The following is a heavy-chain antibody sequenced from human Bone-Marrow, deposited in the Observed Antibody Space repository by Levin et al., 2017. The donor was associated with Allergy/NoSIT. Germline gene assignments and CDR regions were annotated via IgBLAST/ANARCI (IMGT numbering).Heavy chain of an antibody. V-gene: IGHV4-59*08. CDR2: FYYGGST. CDR3: ATVGGRYGNAFDT. CDR1: GGSIGNDF. D-gene: IGHD1-26*01. Sequence: SQTLSLTCSISGGSIGNDFWSWVRPPPGKGLEWIGYFYYGGSTLYNPSLESRVTISVDTSKRQFFLKVTSVTAADTAVYFCATVGGRYGNAFDTWGQGALVTVSS. J-gene: IGHJ4*02.